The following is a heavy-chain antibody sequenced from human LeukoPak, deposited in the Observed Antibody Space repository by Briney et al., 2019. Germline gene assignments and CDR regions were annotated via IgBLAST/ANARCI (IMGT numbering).Heavy chain of an antibody. CDR1: GFTFSDYY. CDR3: ARAESIAVAGNYYYGMDV. D-gene: IGHD6-19*01. CDR2: ISSSGSTI. V-gene: IGHV3-11*01. J-gene: IGHJ6*02. Sequence: GGSLRLSCAASGFTFSDYYMSWIRQAPGKGLEWVSYISSSGSTIYYADSVKGRFTISRDNAKNSLYLQMNSLRAEDTAVYYCARAESIAVAGNYYYGMDVWGQGTTVTVSS.